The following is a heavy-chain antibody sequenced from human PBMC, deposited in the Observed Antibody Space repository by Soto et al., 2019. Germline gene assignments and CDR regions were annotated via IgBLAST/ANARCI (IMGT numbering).Heavy chain of an antibody. CDR1: GFTFSSYS. V-gene: IGHV3-48*01. CDR2: ISSSSSTI. J-gene: IGHJ6*02. Sequence: GGSLRLSCAASGFTFSSYSMNWVRQAPGKGLEWVSYISSSSSTIYYADSVKGRFTISRDNAKNSLYLQMNSLRAEDTAVYYCARVLALEYYYYYGMDVWGQGTTVTVSS. CDR3: ARVLALEYYYYYGMDV.